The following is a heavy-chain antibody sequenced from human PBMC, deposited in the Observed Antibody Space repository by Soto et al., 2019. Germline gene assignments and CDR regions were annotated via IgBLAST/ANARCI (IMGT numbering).Heavy chain of an antibody. CDR3: ARWPGVQLLEYYYYGMDV. CDR1: GGTFSSYA. D-gene: IGHD5-18*01. CDR2: IIPIFGTA. Sequence: GASVKVSCKASGGTFSSYAISWVRQAPGQGLEWMGGIIPIFGTANYAQKFQGRVTITADESTSTAYMELSSLRSEDTAVYYCARWPGVQLLEYYYYGMDVWGQGTTVTVSS. J-gene: IGHJ6*02. V-gene: IGHV1-69*13.